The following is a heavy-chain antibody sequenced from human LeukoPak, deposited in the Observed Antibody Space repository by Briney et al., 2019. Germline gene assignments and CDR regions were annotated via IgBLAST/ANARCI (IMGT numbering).Heavy chain of an antibody. CDR2: INPNSGGT. CDR1: GYTFTDYY. CDR3: ARVHFYDSSGYSLINP. J-gene: IGHJ4*02. D-gene: IGHD3-22*01. Sequence: ASVKVSCKASGYTFTDYYMHWVRQAPGQGLEWMGWINPNSGGTNYAQKFQGRVTMTRDTAISTAYMELSRLNSDATAVYYCARVHFYDSSGYSLINPWGQGTLVTVSS. V-gene: IGHV1-2*02.